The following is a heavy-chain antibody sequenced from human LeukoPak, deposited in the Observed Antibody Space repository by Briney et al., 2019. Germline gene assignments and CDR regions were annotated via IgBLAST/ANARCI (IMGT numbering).Heavy chain of an antibody. J-gene: IGHJ6*02. Sequence: GGSLRLSCAASGFTFSSYGMHWVRQAPGKGLEWVAVISYDGSNTYYADSVKGRFTISRDNSKNTLYLQMNSLRAEDTAVYYCAKDSVVVPAAPRNDYYYYGMDVWGQGTTVTVSS. CDR1: GFTFSSYG. CDR3: AKDSVVVPAAPRNDYYYYGMDV. D-gene: IGHD2-2*01. CDR2: ISYDGSNT. V-gene: IGHV3-30*18.